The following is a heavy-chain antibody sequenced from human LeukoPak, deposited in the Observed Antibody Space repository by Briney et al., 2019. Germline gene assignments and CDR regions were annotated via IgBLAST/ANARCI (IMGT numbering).Heavy chain of an antibody. CDR1: GYIFTNFG. CDR2: INPNNGNT. CDR3: VRGGGYCSGISCWFDP. Sequence: ASVKVSCKASGYIFTNFGISWVRQAPGQGLEWMGWINPNNGNTNYAQKLQGRVTMTTDTSTTTAYMELRSLRSDDTAVYYCVRGGGYCSGISCWFDPWGQGTLVAVSS. D-gene: IGHD2-2*01. J-gene: IGHJ5*02. V-gene: IGHV1-18*01.